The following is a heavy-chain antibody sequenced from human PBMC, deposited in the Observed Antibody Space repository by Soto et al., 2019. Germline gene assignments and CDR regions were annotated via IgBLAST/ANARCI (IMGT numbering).Heavy chain of an antibody. J-gene: IGHJ6*02. V-gene: IGHV3-30*18. CDR1: GFTFSSYG. CDR2: ISYDGSNK. Sequence: PGGSLRLSCAASGFTFSSYGMHWVRQAPGKGLEWMAVISYDGSNKYYADSVKGRFTISRDNSKNTLYLQMNSLRAEDTAVYYCAKDHDYSNYYYGMDVWGQGTTVTVSS. D-gene: IGHD4-4*01. CDR3: AKDHDYSNYYYGMDV.